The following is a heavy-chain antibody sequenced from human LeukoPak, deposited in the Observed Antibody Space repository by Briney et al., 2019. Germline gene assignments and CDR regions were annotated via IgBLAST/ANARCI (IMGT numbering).Heavy chain of an antibody. D-gene: IGHD2-21*01. CDR2: SNSDGRST. Sequence: GGSLRLSCAASGFTFSSDWIQGWRRAPAKGGVWGSGSNSDGRSTSYEDSVKDRFTISRDKSKNTLYLQVNCLTAEDTAAYYRARDSFQSEGDDFHLWGQGKMVTVS. CDR3: ARDSFQSEGDDFHL. CDR1: GFTFSSDW. J-gene: IGHJ3*01. V-gene: IGHV3-74*01.